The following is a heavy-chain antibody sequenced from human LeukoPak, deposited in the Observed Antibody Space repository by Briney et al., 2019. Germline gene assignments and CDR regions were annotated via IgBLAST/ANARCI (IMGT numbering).Heavy chain of an antibody. Sequence: SETLSLTRTVSGDSIFGSSYYWGWIRQPPGKGLEWIGSIYYSGSTHYNPSLKSRVTISVDTSKNQFFLRLSSVTATDTAVYYCATNRSITLVRGGHGTEKNNLFDPWGQGTLVTVSS. J-gene: IGHJ5*02. CDR1: GDSIFGSSYY. D-gene: IGHD3-10*01. CDR3: ATNRSITLVRGGHGTEKNNLFDP. CDR2: IYYSGST. V-gene: IGHV4-39*01.